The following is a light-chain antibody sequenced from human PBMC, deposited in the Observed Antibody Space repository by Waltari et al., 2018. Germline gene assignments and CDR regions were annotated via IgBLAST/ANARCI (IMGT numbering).Light chain of an antibody. CDR3: CSYAGRGTYV. J-gene: IGLJ1*01. CDR2: EVF. V-gene: IGLV2-23*02. Sequence: QSALTQPASVSGTPGQSITISCSGTTSDVGSYDLVSWYQQHPGEAPKRRICEVFTRPPDTSSRFSGAKSGSTASLTISGLQPEDEADYYCCSYAGRGTYVFGSGTKVTVL. CDR1: TSDVGSYDL.